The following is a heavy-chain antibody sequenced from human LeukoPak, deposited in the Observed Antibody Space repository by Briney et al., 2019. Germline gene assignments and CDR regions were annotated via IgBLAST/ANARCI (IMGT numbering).Heavy chain of an antibody. CDR1: GFTVSSNY. CDR3: ARGGSLVAVPTAVMGWFDP. CDR2: IYSGGDT. V-gene: IGHV3-66*01. Sequence: GGSLRLSCAASGFTVSSNYMSWVRQAPGKGLKWVSVIYSGGDTYYADSVKGRFTISRDNSKNTLYLQMNSLRAEDTAVYYCARGGSLVAVPTAVMGWFDPWGQGTLVTVSS. D-gene: IGHD2-2*01. J-gene: IGHJ5*02.